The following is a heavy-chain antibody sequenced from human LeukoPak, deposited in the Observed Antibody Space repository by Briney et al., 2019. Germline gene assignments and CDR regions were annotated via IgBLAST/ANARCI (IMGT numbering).Heavy chain of an antibody. J-gene: IGHJ5*02. Sequence: ASVKVSCKASGYTFTSYGISWVRQAPGQGLEWMGWISAYNGNTNYAQKLQGRVTMTTDTSTSTACMELRSLRSADTAVYYCARVWGGNAHGDYSPNWFDPWGQGTLVTVSS. CDR2: ISAYNGNT. V-gene: IGHV1-18*01. CDR1: GYTFTSYG. CDR3: ARVWGGNAHGDYSPNWFDP. D-gene: IGHD4-17*01.